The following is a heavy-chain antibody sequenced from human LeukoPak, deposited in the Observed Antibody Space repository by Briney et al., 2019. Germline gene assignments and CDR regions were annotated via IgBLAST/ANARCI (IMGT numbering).Heavy chain of an antibody. V-gene: IGHV3-74*01. CDR1: GFTFSSNW. Sequence: PGGSLRLSCVASGFTFSSNWLHWVRHAPGKGLVWVSRISSDGSNTNYADSVKGRFTISRDNAKNTLCLQMDSLTAEDTAVYYCASRNFGSSPFDYWGQGTLVTVSS. CDR3: ASRNFGSSPFDY. CDR2: ISSDGSNT. J-gene: IGHJ4*02. D-gene: IGHD3-10*01.